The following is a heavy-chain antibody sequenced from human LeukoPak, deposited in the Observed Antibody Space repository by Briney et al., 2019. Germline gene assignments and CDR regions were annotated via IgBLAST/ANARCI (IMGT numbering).Heavy chain of an antibody. Sequence: GASVKVSCKASGGTFSNYAISWVRQAPGQGLEWMGRIIPIFGTTNYAQKFQGRVTITTDESTSTAYMELSSLRSEDTAVYYCARGREANYYDTSGYYLYYYWGQGTLVTVSS. V-gene: IGHV1-69*05. J-gene: IGHJ4*02. CDR2: IIPIFGTT. D-gene: IGHD3-22*01. CDR3: ARGREANYYDTSGYYLYYY. CDR1: GGTFSNYA.